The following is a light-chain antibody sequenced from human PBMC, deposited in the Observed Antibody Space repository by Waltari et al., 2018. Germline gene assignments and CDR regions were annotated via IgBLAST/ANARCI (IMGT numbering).Light chain of an antibody. CDR3: QKYYSIPIT. J-gene: IGKJ5*01. CDR1: QTVLYSSNNKNY. Sequence: DIVMTQSPSSVAVSLGERATINCKSSQTVLYSSNNKNYVAWYQQKPGQPPKLLIYWASTRESGVPDRFSGSGSGTDFTLTISSLRAEDVAVYYCQKYYSIPITLGQGTRLEIK. CDR2: WAS. V-gene: IGKV4-1*01.